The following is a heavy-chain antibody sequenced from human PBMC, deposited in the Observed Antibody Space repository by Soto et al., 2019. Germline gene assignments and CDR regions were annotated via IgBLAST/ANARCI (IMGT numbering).Heavy chain of an antibody. Sequence: QVQLVQSGAEVKEPGSAVKVSCKAPADSFSSYGISWVRQAPGQGLEWMGGIIPIFGTRNYAETFQGIVTTTADESRNTAYMELSSLRSEDKVLYYCARCFPDGWVEPVVVRGYLDTWVLVTLVTVSS. J-gene: IGHJ4*02. D-gene: IGHD2-15*01. CDR3: ARCFPDGWVEPVVVRGYLDT. V-gene: IGHV1-69*01. CDR1: ADSFSSYG. CDR2: IIPIFGTR.